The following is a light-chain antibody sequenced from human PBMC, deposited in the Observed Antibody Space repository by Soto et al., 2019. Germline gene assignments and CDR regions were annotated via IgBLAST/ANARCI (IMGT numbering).Light chain of an antibody. Sequence: QSVLTQPASVSGSPGQSITIYCTGTSSDVGGYTYVSWYQQHPGKAPKLMIYQVSNRPSGISNRFSGSKSGNTASLTISGLQTEDEADYYCSSYTSSNTLVFGAGTKLTVL. V-gene: IGLV2-14*01. CDR3: SSYTSSNTLV. J-gene: IGLJ3*02. CDR2: QVS. CDR1: SSDVGGYTY.